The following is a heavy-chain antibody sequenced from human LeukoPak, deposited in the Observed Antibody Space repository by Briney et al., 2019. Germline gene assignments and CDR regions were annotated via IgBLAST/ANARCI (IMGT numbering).Heavy chain of an antibody. CDR1: GFTFNDYN. J-gene: IGHJ3*02. V-gene: IGHV3-11*01. CDR3: ARRGTFGSHAFDI. D-gene: IGHD3-3*01. CDR2: ITSRGTNM. Sequence: PGGSLRLSCAVSGFTFNDYNMTWIRQAPGKGLEWVSYITSRGTNMYYVDSVKGRFTISRDNAKSSLYLQMDSLRAEDTAVYYCARRGTFGSHAFDIWGQGTMVTVSS.